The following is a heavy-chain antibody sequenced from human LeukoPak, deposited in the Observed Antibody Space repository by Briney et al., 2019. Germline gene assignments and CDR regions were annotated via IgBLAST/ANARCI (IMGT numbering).Heavy chain of an antibody. CDR1: GYTFTSYY. CDR2: INPSGGST. CDR3: AREVYSSGWSDAFDI. Sequence: EASVKVSCKASGYTFTSYYMHWVRQAPGQGLEWMGIINPSGGSTSYAQKFQGRVTMTRDMSTSTVYMELSSLRSEDTAVYYCAREVYSSGWSDAFDIWGQGTMVTVSS. J-gene: IGHJ3*02. D-gene: IGHD6-19*01. V-gene: IGHV1-46*01.